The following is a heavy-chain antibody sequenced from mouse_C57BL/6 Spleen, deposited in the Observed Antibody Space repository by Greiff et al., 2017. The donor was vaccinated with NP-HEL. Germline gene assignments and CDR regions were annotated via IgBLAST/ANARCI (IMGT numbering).Heavy chain of an antibody. D-gene: IGHD2-4*01. CDR1: GFTFSSYA. CDR3: ARANDYDTFAY. V-gene: IGHV5-4*01. J-gene: IGHJ3*01. CDR2: ISDGGSYT. Sequence: EVQLVESGGGLVKPGGSLKLSCAASGFTFSSYAMSWVRQTPEKRLEWVATISDGGSYTYYPDNVKGRFTISRDNAKNNLYLQMSHLKSEDTAMYYCARANDYDTFAYWGQGTLVTVSA.